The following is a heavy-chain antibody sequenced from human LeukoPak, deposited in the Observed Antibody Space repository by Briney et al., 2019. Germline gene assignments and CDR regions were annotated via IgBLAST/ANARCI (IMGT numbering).Heavy chain of an antibody. CDR1: GGSISSGDYY. J-gene: IGHJ4*02. CDR2: IYYSGST. V-gene: IGHV4-30-4*08. Sequence: QVQLQESGPGLVKPSQTLSLTCTVSGGSISSGDYYWSWIRKPPGKGPELIGYIYYSGSTYYNPSLKSRVTISVDTSKTQFSLKLSSVTAADTAVYYCAREANPFPYYFDYWGQGTLVTVSS. CDR3: AREANPFPYYFDY.